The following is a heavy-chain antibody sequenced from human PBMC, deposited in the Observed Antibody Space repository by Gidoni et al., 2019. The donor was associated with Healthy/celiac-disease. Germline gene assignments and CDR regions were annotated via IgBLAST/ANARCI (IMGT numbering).Heavy chain of an antibody. CDR3: ATLYYDSSGYRETRNWFDP. V-gene: IGHV1-24*01. CDR1: GYTLTELS. Sequence: QVQLVQSGAEVKKPGASVKVSCKVSGYTLTELSMHWVRQAPGKGLEWMGGFDPEDVETIYAQKFQGRVTMTEDTSTDTAYMELSSLRSEDTAVYYCATLYYDSSGYRETRNWFDPWGQGTLVTVSS. J-gene: IGHJ5*02. D-gene: IGHD3-22*01. CDR2: FDPEDVET.